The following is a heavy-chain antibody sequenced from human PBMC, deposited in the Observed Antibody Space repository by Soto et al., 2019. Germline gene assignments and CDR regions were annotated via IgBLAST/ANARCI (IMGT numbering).Heavy chain of an antibody. V-gene: IGHV4-61*08. CDR3: ARDLGYGSGSYYFDY. CDR2: IYYSGIT. CDR1: GGSVSRSDYY. J-gene: IGHJ4*02. Sequence: TSETLSLTYTVSGGSVSRSDYYWSWVRQPPGKGLEWIGYIYYSGITKYNPSLKSRVTISVDRSKNQFSLNLSSVTAADTAVYYCARDLGYGSGSYYFDYWGQGTLVTVSS. D-gene: IGHD3-10*01.